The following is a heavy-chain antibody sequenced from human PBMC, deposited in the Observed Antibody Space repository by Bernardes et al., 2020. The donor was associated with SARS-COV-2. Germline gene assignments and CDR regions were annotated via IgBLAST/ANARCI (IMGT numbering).Heavy chain of an antibody. CDR3: ARDVLTGTTDSDYGMDV. CDR1: GYTFTGYY. J-gene: IGHJ6*02. CDR2: INPNSGGT. D-gene: IGHD1-20*01. V-gene: IGHV1-2*02. Sequence: ASVKVSCKASGYTFTGYYMHWVRQAPGQGLEWMGWINPNSGGTNYAQKFQGRVTMTRDTSISTAYMELSRLRSDDTAVYYCARDVLTGTTDSDYGMDVWGQGTTVTVSS.